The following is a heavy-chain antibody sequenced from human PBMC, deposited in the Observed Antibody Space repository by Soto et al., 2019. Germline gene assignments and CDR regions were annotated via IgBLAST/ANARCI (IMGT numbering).Heavy chain of an antibody. V-gene: IGHV3-74*01. D-gene: IGHD1-20*01. CDR3: ARPVYGFDP. CDR1: GFTFSNYW. CDR2: INSDGSIT. Sequence: EVQLVESGGGLIQPGGSLRLSCAASGFTFSNYWMHWVRQAPGKGLVWVSRINSDGSITGYADSLKGRFTISRDNAKNTLYLRMNSLRAEDTAVYYCARPVYGFDPWGQGTLVTVSS. J-gene: IGHJ5*02.